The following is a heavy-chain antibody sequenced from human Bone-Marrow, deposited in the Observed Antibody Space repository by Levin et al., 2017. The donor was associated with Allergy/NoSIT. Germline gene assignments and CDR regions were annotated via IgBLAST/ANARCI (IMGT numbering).Heavy chain of an antibody. D-gene: IGHD3-22*01. CDR1: GILFSSYD. Sequence: LSLTCAASGILFSSYDMNWVRQAPGKGLEWVSSISAGGNYIYYADSVKGRFTISRDNAKNSLFLQMNSLRAADTAVYYCASWAMYHYDRSAFDYLYYAMDGWGQGTTVTVSS. V-gene: IGHV3-21*04. J-gene: IGHJ6*02. CDR2: ISAGGNYI. CDR3: ASWAMYHYDRSAFDYLYYAMDG.